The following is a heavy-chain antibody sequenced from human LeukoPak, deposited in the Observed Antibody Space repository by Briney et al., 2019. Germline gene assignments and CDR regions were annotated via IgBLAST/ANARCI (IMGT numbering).Heavy chain of an antibody. CDR1: GITYSSYW. CDR3: ATGYCNGVTCSRSY. CDR2: IKPDGREK. V-gene: IGHV3-7*03. D-gene: IGHD2-15*01. Sequence: GGTLRLSCTATGITYSSYWMNWVGQFPGNGPEWLANIKPDGREKNYVDSVKGRFTISRDNAKNSLYLQMNSLRAEDTAVYFCATGYCNGVTCSRSYWGQGTPVTVSS. J-gene: IGHJ4*02.